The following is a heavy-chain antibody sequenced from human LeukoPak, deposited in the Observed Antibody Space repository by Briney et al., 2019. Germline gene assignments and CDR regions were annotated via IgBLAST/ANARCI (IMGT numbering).Heavy chain of an antibody. J-gene: IGHJ4*02. Sequence: GRSLRLSCAASGFTFSSYGMHWVRQAPGKGLEWVAVISYDGSNKYYADSVKGRFTISRDNSKNTLYLQMNSLRAEDTAVDYCAKDGDSYYFDYWGQGTLVTVSS. CDR2: ISYDGSNK. D-gene: IGHD7-27*01. CDR1: GFTFSSYG. V-gene: IGHV3-30*18. CDR3: AKDGDSYYFDY.